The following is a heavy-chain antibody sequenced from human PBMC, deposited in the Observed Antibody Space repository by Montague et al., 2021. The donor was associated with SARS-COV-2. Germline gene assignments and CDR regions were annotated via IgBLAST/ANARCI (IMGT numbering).Heavy chain of an antibody. D-gene: IGHD2-8*02. Sequence: CAISGDSVSSNSATWNWVRQSPSRGLEWLGRTYYRSKWYNDYAVSVRGRVTINPDTSKNQLSLRLSSVTAADTAVYYCARIGGWSGGYWGQGTLVTVSS. CDR3: ARIGGWSGGY. V-gene: IGHV6-1*01. J-gene: IGHJ4*02. CDR1: GDSVSSNSAT. CDR2: TYYRSKWYN.